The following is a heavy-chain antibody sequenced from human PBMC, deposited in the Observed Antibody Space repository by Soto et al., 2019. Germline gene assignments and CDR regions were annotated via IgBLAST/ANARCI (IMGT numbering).Heavy chain of an antibody. CDR3: ARVRYDRSGVDH. Sequence: QVQLQESGPGLVRPSGALSVTCAVSGDSISRSHWWSWVRQSPGKGLEWIGEISHSGITNDNPSLKSRVTIAGDKSKNQLSLKLTSVTAADTAVYYCARVRYDRSGVDHWGQGTLVSVSS. CDR2: ISHSGIT. V-gene: IGHV4-4*02. D-gene: IGHD3-22*01. J-gene: IGHJ4*02. CDR1: GDSISRSHW.